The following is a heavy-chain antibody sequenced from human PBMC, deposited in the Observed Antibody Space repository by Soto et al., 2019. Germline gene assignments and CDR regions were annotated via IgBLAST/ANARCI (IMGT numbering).Heavy chain of an antibody. CDR2: ISESGGST. J-gene: IGHJ5*02. CDR1: GFSFTDCA. Sequence: PGGSLRLSCAASGFSFTDCAMSWVRQAPGKGLEWVSVISESGGSTHYADSVRGRFTVSRDNSKNSLSLRMNSLRDEDTAVYFCATRSPDSYSGYSPIFDPWGQG. D-gene: IGHD6-13*01. V-gene: IGHV3-23*01. CDR3: ATRSPDSYSGYSPIFDP.